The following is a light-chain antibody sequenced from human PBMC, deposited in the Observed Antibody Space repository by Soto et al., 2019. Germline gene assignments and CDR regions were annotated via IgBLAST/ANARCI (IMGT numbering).Light chain of an antibody. CDR3: QQYNSWPPIT. CDR2: GAS. Sequence: EGVMTQSPVTLSVSPGERATLSCRASQTVNSNLAWYRQQPGQAPRLLIYGASTRATGIPARFSGSGSGTEFTLTISSLQSEDFAVYYCQQYNSWPPITSGGGTKVEI. J-gene: IGKJ4*01. V-gene: IGKV3-15*01. CDR1: QTVNSN.